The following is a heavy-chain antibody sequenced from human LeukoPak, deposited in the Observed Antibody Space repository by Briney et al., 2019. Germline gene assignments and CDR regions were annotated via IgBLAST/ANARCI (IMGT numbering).Heavy chain of an antibody. V-gene: IGHV3-33*01. D-gene: IGHD3-10*01. CDR2: IWYDGSNK. CDR3: GRGANYYGSGRRLYYFDY. J-gene: IGHJ4*02. CDR1: GFTFSSYG. Sequence: GGSLRLSCAASGFTFSSYGMHWVRQAPGKGLEWVAVIWYDGSNKYYADSVKGRFTISRDNSKKTLYLQMNSLRAEDTAVYYWGRGANYYGSGRRLYYFDYWGQGTLVTVSS.